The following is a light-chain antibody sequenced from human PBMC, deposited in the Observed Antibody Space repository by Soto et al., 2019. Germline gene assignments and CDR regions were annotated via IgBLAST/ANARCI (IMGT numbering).Light chain of an antibody. CDR1: SSDVGGYNH. CDR3: VLYMGSGIWV. CDR2: EVS. Sequence: QSVLTQPASVSGSPGQSITISCTGTSSDVGGYNHVSWYQHHPGKAPKLMIYEVSNRPSGVSNRFSGSKSGYTASLTISGLQAEDEADYYCVLYMGSGIWVFGGGTKLTVL. V-gene: IGLV2-14*01. J-gene: IGLJ3*02.